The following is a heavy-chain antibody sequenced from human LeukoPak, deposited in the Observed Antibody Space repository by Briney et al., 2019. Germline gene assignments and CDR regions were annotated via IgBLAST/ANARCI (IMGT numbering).Heavy chain of an antibody. V-gene: IGHV4-59*01. D-gene: IGHD1-26*01. Sequence: SETLSLTCTVSGGSISSYHWSWIRQPPGKGLEWIGNIYNSGSTNYNPSLKSRVTIAVDTSKNQISLKLSSVTAADTAVYYCARRVGSPHPSLDYWGQGTLVTVSS. CDR3: ARRVGSPHPSLDY. J-gene: IGHJ4*02. CDR1: GGSISSYH. CDR2: IYNSGST.